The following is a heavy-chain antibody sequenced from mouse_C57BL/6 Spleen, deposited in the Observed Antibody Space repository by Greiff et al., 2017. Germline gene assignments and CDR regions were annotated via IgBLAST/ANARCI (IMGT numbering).Heavy chain of an antibody. CDR1: GFTFSSYG. J-gene: IGHJ2*01. CDR2: ISSGGSYT. V-gene: IGHV5-6*01. CDR3: ARQSYSNYYFDY. Sequence: EVKLVESGGDLVKPGGSLKLSCAASGFTFSSYGMSWVRQTPDKRLEWVATISSGGSYTYYPDSVKGRFTISRDNAKNTLYLQMSSLKSEDTAMYYCARQSYSNYYFDYWGQGTTLTVSS. D-gene: IGHD2-5*01.